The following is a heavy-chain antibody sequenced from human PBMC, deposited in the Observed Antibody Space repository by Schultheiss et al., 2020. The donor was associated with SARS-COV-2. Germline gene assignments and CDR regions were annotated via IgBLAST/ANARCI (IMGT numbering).Heavy chain of an antibody. CDR1: GGSISSYY. J-gene: IGHJ4*02. D-gene: IGHD3-3*01. CDR2: IYYSGST. CDR3: ARGGRDDFWSEMGYFDY. Sequence: SETLSLTCTVSGGSISSYYWCWIRQHPGKGLEWIGYIYYSGSTYYNPSLKSRVTISVDTSKNQFSLKLSSVTAADTAVYYCARGGRDDFWSEMGYFDYWGQGNLVTVSS. V-gene: IGHV4-59*06.